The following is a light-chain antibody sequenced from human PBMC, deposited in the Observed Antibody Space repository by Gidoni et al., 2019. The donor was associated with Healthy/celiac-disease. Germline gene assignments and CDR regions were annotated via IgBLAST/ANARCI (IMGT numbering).Light chain of an antibody. J-gene: IGKJ4*01. CDR2: WAS. CDR1: QSVLYSSNNKNY. CDR3: QQYYTPWLT. V-gene: IGKV4-1*01. Sequence: DIVMTQSPDSLAVSLGERATINCKSSQSVLYSSNNKNYLAWYQQKPGQPPKLLIYWASTRESGVPDRFSGSGSGTDFTLTISSLQAEDGAVYYCQQYYTPWLTFGGGTKVEIK.